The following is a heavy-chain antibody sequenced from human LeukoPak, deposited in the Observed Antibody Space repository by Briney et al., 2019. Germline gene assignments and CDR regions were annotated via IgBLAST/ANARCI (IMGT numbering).Heavy chain of an antibody. Sequence: GGSLRLSCAASGFTFSSYGMHWVRQAPGKGLEWVAVISYDGSNKYYADSVKGRFTISRDNAKNSLYLQMNSLRAEDTAVYYCASGGSRGYSYGPENYWGQGTLVTVSS. CDR1: GFTFSSYG. J-gene: IGHJ4*02. CDR3: ASGGSRGYSYGPENY. V-gene: IGHV3-30*03. D-gene: IGHD5-18*01. CDR2: ISYDGSNK.